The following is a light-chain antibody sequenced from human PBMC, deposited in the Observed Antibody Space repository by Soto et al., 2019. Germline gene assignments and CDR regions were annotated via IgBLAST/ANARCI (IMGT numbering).Light chain of an antibody. CDR3: CSYAGSYTS. J-gene: IGLJ2*01. CDR1: SSDVGGYNY. V-gene: IGLV2-11*01. CDR2: DVS. Sequence: QSVLTQPRSVSGSPGQSVTISCTGTSSDVGGYNYVSWYQQHPGKAPKLMIYDVSTRPSGVPDRFSGSKSGNTASLTISGLQAEDEADYYCCSYAGSYTSFGGGTKLTVL.